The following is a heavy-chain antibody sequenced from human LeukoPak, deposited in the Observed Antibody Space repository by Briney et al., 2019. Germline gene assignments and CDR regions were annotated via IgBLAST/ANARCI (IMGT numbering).Heavy chain of an antibody. CDR1: GFTFSGKW. V-gene: IGHV3-74*01. CDR2: VKGDGSST. Sequence: PGGSLRLSCAASGFTFSGKWMHWVRQAPGKGLVWVSRVKGDGSSTSYADSVKGRSTISRDNAKNTLYLQMNSLRAEDTAVYYCARSDYFDNWGQGTLVIVSS. J-gene: IGHJ4*02. CDR3: ARSDYFDN.